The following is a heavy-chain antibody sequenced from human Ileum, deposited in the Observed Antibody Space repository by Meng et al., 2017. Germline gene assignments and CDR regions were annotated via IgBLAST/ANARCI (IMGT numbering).Heavy chain of an antibody. CDR3: ARPGGYCSDLDCYPAE. Sequence: QGQLVQSGFELKEPGASVKVSCKASGYTFKNYAVTWVRQAPGQGLEWMGWIHTDTGNPTYDQGFTGRFVFSLDTSVNTAYLQISGLKAEDTAVYYCARPGGYCSDLDCYPAEWGQGTLVTVSS. V-gene: IGHV7-4-1*02. J-gene: IGHJ4*02. CDR1: GYTFKNYA. D-gene: IGHD2-15*01. CDR2: IHTDTGNP.